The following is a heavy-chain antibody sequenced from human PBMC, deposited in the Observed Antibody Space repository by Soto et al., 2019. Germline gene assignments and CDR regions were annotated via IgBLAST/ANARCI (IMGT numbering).Heavy chain of an antibody. Sequence: EVQVLESGGGLVQPGGSLRLSCAASGFTFSSYAMSWVRQATGKGLEWVSSISGSGGGTYYADSVKARFTFSRDNSNNTLYLQMNSLRAEDTVVYYCAKFGMATTKRSPPYYIDYWGQGALVTVSS. V-gene: IGHV3-23*01. CDR3: AKFGMATTKRSPPYYIDY. CDR2: ISGSGGGT. D-gene: IGHD1-1*01. J-gene: IGHJ4*02. CDR1: GFTFSSYA.